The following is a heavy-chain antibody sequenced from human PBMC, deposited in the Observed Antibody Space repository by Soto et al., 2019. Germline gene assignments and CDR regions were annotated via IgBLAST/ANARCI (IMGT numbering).Heavy chain of an antibody. D-gene: IGHD6-6*01. V-gene: IGHV3-21*01. CDR1: GFTFRTYY. J-gene: IGHJ4*02. Sequence: GGSLRLSCAASGFTFRTYYMIWVRQAPGKGLEWVSSISAGSSNIYYAPSVKGRFTISRDNAKNLLFLQINSLRADDAAVYYCARQYPSSSRHFDHWGQGTLVNVSS. CDR2: ISAGSSNI. CDR3: ARQYPSSSRHFDH.